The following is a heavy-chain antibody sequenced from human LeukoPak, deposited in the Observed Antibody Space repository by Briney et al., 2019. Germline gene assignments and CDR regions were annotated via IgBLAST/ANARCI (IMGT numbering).Heavy chain of an antibody. V-gene: IGHV3-11*01. Sequence: GGSLRLSCAASGFTFSDYYMSWIRQAPGKGLEWVSYISSSGSTIYYADSVKGRFTISRDNAKNSLYLQMNSLRAEDTAVYYCARERRTYYYVSSGSFDYWGRGTLVTVSS. CDR3: ARERRTYYYVSSGSFDY. J-gene: IGHJ4*02. CDR1: GFTFSDYY. CDR2: ISSSGSTI. D-gene: IGHD3-22*01.